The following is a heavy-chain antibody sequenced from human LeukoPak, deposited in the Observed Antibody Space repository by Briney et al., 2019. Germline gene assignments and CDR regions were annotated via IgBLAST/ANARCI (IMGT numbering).Heavy chain of an antibody. V-gene: IGHV3-48*01. CDR1: GFTFSSYS. J-gene: IGHJ4*02. D-gene: IGHD5-12*01. CDR2: ISSSSSTI. CDR3: ARGGGYSGYGAYYFDY. Sequence: GGSLRLSCAASGFTFSSYSMNWVRQAPGKGLEWVSYISSSSSTIYYADSVKGRFTISRDNAKNSLYLQMNSLRAEDTAVYYCARGGGYSGYGAYYFDYWGQGTLVTVSS.